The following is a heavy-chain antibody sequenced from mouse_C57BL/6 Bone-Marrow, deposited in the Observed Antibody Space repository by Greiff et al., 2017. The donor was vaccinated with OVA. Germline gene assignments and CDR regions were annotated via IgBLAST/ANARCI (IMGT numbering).Heavy chain of an antibody. V-gene: IGHV1-64*01. Sequence: VQLVESGAELVKPGASVKLSCKASGYTFTSYWMHWVKQRPGQGLEWIGMIHPNSGSTNYNEKFKSKATLTVDKSSSTAYMQLSSLTSEDSAVYYCARQRAMDYWGQGTSVTVSS. CDR3: ARQRAMDY. CDR1: GYTFTSYW. CDR2: IHPNSGST. J-gene: IGHJ4*01.